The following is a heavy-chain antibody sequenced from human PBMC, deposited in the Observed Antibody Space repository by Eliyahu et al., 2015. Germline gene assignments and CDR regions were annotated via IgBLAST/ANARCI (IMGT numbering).Heavy chain of an antibody. Sequence: EVQLVESGGGLVQPGGCLRLSCXPSGFTFSSYWLHWVRQAPGKGLVWVSRINTDGSSTSYADSVKGRFTISRDNAKNTLYLQMNSLRAEDTAVYYCARAGQFRFDYWGQGTLLTVSS. V-gene: IGHV3-74*01. CDR1: GFTFSSYW. J-gene: IGHJ4*02. D-gene: IGHD5-24*01. CDR3: ARAGQFRFDY. CDR2: INTDGSST.